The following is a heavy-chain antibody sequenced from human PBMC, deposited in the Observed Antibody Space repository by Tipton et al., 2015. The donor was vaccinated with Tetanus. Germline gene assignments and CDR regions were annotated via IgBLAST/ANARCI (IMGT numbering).Heavy chain of an antibody. CDR1: GDSITSSKYS. CDR2: VYHTGST. D-gene: IGHD2-2*01. J-gene: IGHJ5*02. V-gene: IGHV4-30-2*01. CDR3: ARGSDIVVVPGVTRADWFDP. Sequence: TLSLTCTVSGDSITSSKYSWNWIRQPPGKGLEWIGYVYHTGSTYYKPSLKSRVTMSLDTSKNQFSLKLTSVTAADTAMYYCARGSDIVVVPGVTRADWFDPWGQGTLVTVSS.